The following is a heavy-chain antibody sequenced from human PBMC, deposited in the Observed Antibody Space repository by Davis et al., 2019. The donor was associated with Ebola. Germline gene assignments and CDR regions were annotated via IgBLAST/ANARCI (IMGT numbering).Heavy chain of an antibody. Sequence: GESLKISCAASGFTFSSYAMHWVRQAPGKGLEWVAVISYDGSNKYYADSVKGRFTISRDNSKNTLYLQMNSLRAEDTAVYYCAGGSYCLYWGQGTLVTVSS. V-gene: IGHV3-30-3*01. D-gene: IGHD1-26*01. CDR1: GFTFSSYA. CDR2: ISYDGSNK. CDR3: AGGSYCLY. J-gene: IGHJ4*02.